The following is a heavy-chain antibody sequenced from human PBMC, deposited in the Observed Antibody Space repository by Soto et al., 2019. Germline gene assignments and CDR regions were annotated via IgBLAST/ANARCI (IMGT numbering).Heavy chain of an antibody. CDR1: GGSISSYY. V-gene: IGHV4-59*01. Sequence: PPETLSLTCTVSGGSISSYYWSWIRQPPGKGLEWIGYIYYSGSTNYNPSLKSRVTISVDTSKNQFSLKLSSVTAADTAVYYCARAPGDSAGYYYFDYWGQGTLVIVSS. CDR2: IYYSGST. D-gene: IGHD3-22*01. CDR3: ARAPGDSAGYYYFDY. J-gene: IGHJ4*02.